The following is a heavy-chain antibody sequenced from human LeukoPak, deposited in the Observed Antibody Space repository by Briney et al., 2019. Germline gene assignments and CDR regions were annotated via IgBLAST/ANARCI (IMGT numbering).Heavy chain of an antibody. CDR1: GYTFSAYG. J-gene: IGHJ4*02. CDR2: INPNSGGT. Sequence: ASVRVSCTASGYTFSAYGMHCLRQAPGQGLEWMAWINPNSGGTNYAQKFQGRVTMTRDTSISPAYMDLSRLRSDDTAVYYCARDHLVVRAPFDYWGQGTLVTVSS. CDR3: ARDHLVVRAPFDY. D-gene: IGHD2-8*01. V-gene: IGHV1-2*02.